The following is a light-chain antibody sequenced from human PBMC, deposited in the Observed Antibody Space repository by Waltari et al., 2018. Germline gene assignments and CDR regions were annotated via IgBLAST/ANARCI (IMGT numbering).Light chain of an antibody. Sequence: QAVVTQEPSLTVSPGGTVTLTSGSRTGAVTTSPYSYWFQQKPAQAPRTLIYDTSNKHSWTPARFSGSLLGGRAALTLSGAQPEDEADYYCLLSYNGARVFGGGTRLTVL. CDR2: DTS. CDR1: TGAVTTSPY. CDR3: LLSYNGARV. J-gene: IGLJ2*01. V-gene: IGLV7-46*01.